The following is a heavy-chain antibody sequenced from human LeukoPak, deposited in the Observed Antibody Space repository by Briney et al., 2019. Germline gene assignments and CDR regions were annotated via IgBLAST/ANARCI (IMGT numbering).Heavy chain of an antibody. Sequence: RASVKVSCKASGYTFTSYGISWVRQAPGQGLEWMGWISAYNGNTNYAQKLQGRVTMTTDTSTSTAYMELWSLRSDDTAVYYCARVGFFGYSYGYGSDYWGQGTLVTVSS. CDR2: ISAYNGNT. D-gene: IGHD5-18*01. J-gene: IGHJ4*02. V-gene: IGHV1-18*01. CDR1: GYTFTSYG. CDR3: ARVGFFGYSYGYGSDY.